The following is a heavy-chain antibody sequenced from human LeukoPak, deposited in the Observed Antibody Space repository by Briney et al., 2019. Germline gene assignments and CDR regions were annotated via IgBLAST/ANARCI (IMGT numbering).Heavy chain of an antibody. D-gene: IGHD2-2*01. Sequence: AGGSLRLSCSASGLIFNDYVINWVCQAPGKGLEWAGFITTTAHGGTTKYAASVQGIFSISRDDSKSIAYLHMNSLKPEDTAVYYCIRGSTSWGQGTLVTVS. V-gene: IGHV3-49*04. CDR1: GLIFNDYV. CDR3: IRGSTS. CDR2: ITTTAHGGTT. J-gene: IGHJ4*02.